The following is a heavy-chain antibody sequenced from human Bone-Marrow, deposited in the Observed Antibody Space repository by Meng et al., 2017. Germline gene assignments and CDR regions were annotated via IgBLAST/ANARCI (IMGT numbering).Heavy chain of an antibody. J-gene: IGHJ3*02. CDR1: GYTFTSYY. V-gene: IGHV1-46*01. D-gene: IGHD3-22*01. Sequence: ASVKVSCKASGYTFTSYYMHWVRQAPGQGLEWMGIINPSGGSTSYAQKFQGRVTMTRDTSTSTVYMELSSLRSEDTAVYYCARPYDSSGYYYGHDAFDIWGQGTMVTVSS. CDR3: ARPYDSSGYYYGHDAFDI. CDR2: INPSGGST.